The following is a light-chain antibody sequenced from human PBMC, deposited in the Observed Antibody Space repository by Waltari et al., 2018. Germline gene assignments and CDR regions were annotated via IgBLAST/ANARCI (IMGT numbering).Light chain of an antibody. Sequence: QSVLTQPPSVSGAPGQGVAISCSGSSSNIGGNYVNWFQQLPGTAPKLLIHSYAQRPSGFPDRFSGSKSGTSASLAISWLQSEDEADYYCATWDDNLSGSWVFGGGTKLTVL. CDR1: SSNIGGNY. V-gene: IGLV1-44*01. CDR2: SYA. CDR3: ATWDDNLSGSWV. J-gene: IGLJ3*02.